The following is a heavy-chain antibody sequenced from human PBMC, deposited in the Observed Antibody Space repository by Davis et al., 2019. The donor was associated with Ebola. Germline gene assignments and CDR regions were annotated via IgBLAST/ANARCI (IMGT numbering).Heavy chain of an antibody. J-gene: IGHJ4*02. CDR1: GFTFSGYW. CDR2: INSDGSTT. CDR3: TRDGREMATNY. D-gene: IGHD5-24*01. Sequence: GESLKTSCAASGFTFSGYWMHWVRQAPGKGLVWVCRINSDGSTTNYADSVKGRFTVSRDNAKNTVYLQLNSLRAEDTAVYYCTRDGREMATNYWGQGTLVGVSS. V-gene: IGHV3-74*01.